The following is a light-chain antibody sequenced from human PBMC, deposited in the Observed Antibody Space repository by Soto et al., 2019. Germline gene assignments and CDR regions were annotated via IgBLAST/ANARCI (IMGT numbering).Light chain of an antibody. J-gene: IGKJ4*01. V-gene: IGKV3-20*01. CDR3: QQYDSSPLT. CDR1: QSVSSNF. CDR2: GAS. Sequence: EIVLTQSPGTLSLSPGERATLSCRASQSVSSNFLAWYQQKPGQAPRLLIYGASNRATGIPDRFSGSGSGTYFTLTLSRLEPEDFAVYYCQQYDSSPLTFGGGTKVEIK.